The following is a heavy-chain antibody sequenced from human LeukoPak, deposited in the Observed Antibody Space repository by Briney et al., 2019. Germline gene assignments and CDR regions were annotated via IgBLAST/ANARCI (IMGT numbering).Heavy chain of an antibody. Sequence: GESLKISCKGSGYSFTNYWIGWVRQMPGKGLEWMGIIYPGDSDTRYSPSFQGQVTISADKSISTAYLQWSSLKDSDTAMYYCARPVIAGSYRSYFDYWGQGALVTVSS. V-gene: IGHV5-51*01. CDR2: IYPGDSDT. D-gene: IGHD1-26*01. CDR1: GYSFTNYW. J-gene: IGHJ4*02. CDR3: ARPVIAGSYRSYFDY.